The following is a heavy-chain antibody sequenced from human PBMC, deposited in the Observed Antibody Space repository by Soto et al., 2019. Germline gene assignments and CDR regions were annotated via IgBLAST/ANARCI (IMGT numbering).Heavy chain of an antibody. J-gene: IGHJ6*02. CDR3: ARGAAGKRDYGMDV. CDR2: IYYSGST. V-gene: IGHV4-61*01. Sequence: QVQLQESGPGLVKPSETLSLTCTVSGGSVSSGSYYWSWIRQPPGKGLEWIGYIYYSGSTNYNPSLKSRVTISVATSKNQFSLKLSSVTAADTAVYYCARGAAGKRDYGMDVWGQGTTVTVSS. D-gene: IGHD6-13*01. CDR1: GGSVSSGSYY.